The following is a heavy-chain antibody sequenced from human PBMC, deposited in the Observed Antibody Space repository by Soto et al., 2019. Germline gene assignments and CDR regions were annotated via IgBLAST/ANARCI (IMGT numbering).Heavy chain of an antibody. D-gene: IGHD2-15*01. J-gene: IGHJ4*01. CDR3: AFKGPFHSYC. CDR1: GFTFSGYA. CDR2: ISTSADRP. V-gene: IGHV3-23*01. Sequence: PGGSLRLSCAGSGFTFSGYAMTCVRQAPGKGLEWVSVISTSADRPDYADSVKGRFTISRDNSKNMLYLQMNSLRVDDTAIYYCAFKGPFHSYCWGHGTPVTVSS.